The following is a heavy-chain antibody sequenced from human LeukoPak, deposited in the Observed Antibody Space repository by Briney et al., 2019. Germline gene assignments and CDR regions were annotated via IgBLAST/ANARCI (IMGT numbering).Heavy chain of an antibody. Sequence: GGSLRLSCAASGFTFSDYYMSWIRQAPGKGLEWVSYISSGGSTIYYADSVKGRFTISRDNAKNSLYLQMNSLRAEDTAVYYCARDRDVRHYYFDYWGQGTLVTVSS. V-gene: IGHV3-11*04. J-gene: IGHJ4*02. CDR3: ARDRDVRHYYFDY. CDR2: ISSGGSTI. CDR1: GFTFSDYY. D-gene: IGHD3-16*01.